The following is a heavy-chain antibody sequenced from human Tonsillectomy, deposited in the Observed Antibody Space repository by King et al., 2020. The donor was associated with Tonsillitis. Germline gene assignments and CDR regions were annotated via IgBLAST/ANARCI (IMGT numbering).Heavy chain of an antibody. V-gene: IGHV3-66*01. Sequence: VQLVESGGGLVQPGGSLRLSCAASGFTVSFNYMSWVRQAPGKGLEWVSVIYSGGSTYYADSVKGRFSISRDNSKNTLFLQMNSLRAEDTAVYYCARDPAASASFDYWGQGTLVTVSS. CDR3: ARDPAASASFDY. D-gene: IGHD6-13*01. CDR2: IYSGGST. J-gene: IGHJ4*02. CDR1: GFTVSFNY.